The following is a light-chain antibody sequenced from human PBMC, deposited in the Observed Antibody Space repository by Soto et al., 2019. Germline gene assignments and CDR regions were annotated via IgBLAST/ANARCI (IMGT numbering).Light chain of an antibody. Sequence: EVLLTQSPGTLSLTPGERATLSCRASQSVSSSYLAWYQQKPGRAPRLLIYGASSRATGIPSRFSGSGSGTDFTLTITRLEPEDFAVYYCQQYDSSLGWSFGQGSMV. CDR1: QSVSSSY. V-gene: IGKV3-20*01. CDR2: GAS. J-gene: IGKJ1*01. CDR3: QQYDSSLGWS.